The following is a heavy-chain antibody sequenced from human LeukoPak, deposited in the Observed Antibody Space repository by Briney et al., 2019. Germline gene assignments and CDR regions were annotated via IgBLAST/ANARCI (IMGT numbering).Heavy chain of an antibody. CDR1: GFTFNDYA. CDR2: VAYDGSSV. J-gene: IGHJ6*03. V-gene: IGHV3-30*04. D-gene: IGHD1-1*01. CDR3: ARDGVTRRYNMYFYMDV. Sequence: GGSLRLSCAGSGFTFNDYALHWVRQAPGKGLEWVAFVAYDGSSVYYRESLKDRFTISRDYSRNTLYLQMDSLRGEDTAVYYCARDGVTRRYNMYFYMDVWGKGTTVTVSS.